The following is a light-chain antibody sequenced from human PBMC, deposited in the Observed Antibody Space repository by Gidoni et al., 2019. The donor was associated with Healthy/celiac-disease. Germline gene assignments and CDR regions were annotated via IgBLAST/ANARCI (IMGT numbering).Light chain of an antibody. V-gene: IGKV1-33*01. CDR3: QQCDNLPWT. CDR2: DAS. CDR1: QDISNY. Sequence: DIQMTQSPSSLSASVGDRVTITCQASQDISNYLNWYQQKPGKAPKLLICDASNLETGVPSRFSGSGSGTDFTFTISSLQPEDIATYYCQQCDNLPWTFGLGTKVEIK. J-gene: IGKJ1*01.